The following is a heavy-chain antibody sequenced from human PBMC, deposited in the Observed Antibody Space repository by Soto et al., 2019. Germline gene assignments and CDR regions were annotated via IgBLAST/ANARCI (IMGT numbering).Heavy chain of an antibody. V-gene: IGHV4-59*01. CDR3: ATSTLSLGRYYGMDV. J-gene: IGHJ6*02. Sequence: PSETLSLTCTVSGGSISDYYWNWIRQPQGKGEEWMWNMYYRESTNYNPSLKSRVTISVDTSNNQFSLKLNSVTAADTAVYYCATSTLSLGRYYGMDVWGQGTTVTVSS. CDR1: GGSISDYY. CDR2: MYYREST. D-gene: IGHD2-2*01.